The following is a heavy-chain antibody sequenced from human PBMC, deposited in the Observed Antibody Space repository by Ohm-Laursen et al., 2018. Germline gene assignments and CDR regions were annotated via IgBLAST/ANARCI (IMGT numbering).Heavy chain of an antibody. J-gene: IGHJ5*02. CDR2: MYATGSS. V-gene: IGHV4-4*07. CDR3: ARARGTSQSHFDP. CDR1: GDSINNYY. D-gene: IGHD2-2*01. Sequence: TLSLTCTVSGDSINNYYWSWIRQPAGKGLEWIGRMYATGSSNYNPSLNSRVTMSVDTSRNQFSLKLTSVTAADTAVYYCARARGTSQSHFDPWGQGTLVTVSS.